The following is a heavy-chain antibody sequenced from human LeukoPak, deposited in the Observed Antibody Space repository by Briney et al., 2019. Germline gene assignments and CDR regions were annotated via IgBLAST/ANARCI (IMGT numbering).Heavy chain of an antibody. Sequence: GGSLRLSCAASGFTFSSYAMSWVRQAPGKGLEWVSAISGSGGSTYYADSVKGRFAISRDNSKNTLYLQMNSLRAEDTVVYYCAANRGSFDYWGQGTLVTVSS. V-gene: IGHV3-23*01. D-gene: IGHD2/OR15-2a*01. CDR3: AANRGSFDY. CDR1: GFTFSSYA. J-gene: IGHJ4*02. CDR2: ISGSGGST.